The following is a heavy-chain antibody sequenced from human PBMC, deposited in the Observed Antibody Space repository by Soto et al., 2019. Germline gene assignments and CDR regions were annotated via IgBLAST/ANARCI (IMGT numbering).Heavy chain of an antibody. CDR2: ISYDGSEK. D-gene: IGHD3-22*01. Sequence: GGSMRLSCAASGFTFCSYAMNWVRQAPGKGLEWVAVISYDGSEKWYVDSVKGRFTISRDNAKNSLYLQMNSLRAEDTAVYYCARGDYYDSSGPFSDAFDIWGQGTMVTVSS. CDR1: GFTFCSYA. J-gene: IGHJ3*02. CDR3: ARGDYYDSSGPFSDAFDI. V-gene: IGHV3-30*04.